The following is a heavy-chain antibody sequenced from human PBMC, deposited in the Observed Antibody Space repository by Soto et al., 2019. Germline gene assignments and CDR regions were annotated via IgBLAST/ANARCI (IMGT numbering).Heavy chain of an antibody. D-gene: IGHD2-8*01. CDR2: IYYDGNT. Sequence: SETLSLTCIVSGGSITSSSHYWGWIRQPPGKGLESIGNIYYDGNTYYNPSLKSRVTISLDTSKNQFSLRLNSVTAADTAVYYCARSSIVPRLLMYPFDYWGQGTLVT. J-gene: IGHJ4*02. CDR1: GGSITSSSHY. V-gene: IGHV4-39*01. CDR3: ARSSIVPRLLMYPFDY.